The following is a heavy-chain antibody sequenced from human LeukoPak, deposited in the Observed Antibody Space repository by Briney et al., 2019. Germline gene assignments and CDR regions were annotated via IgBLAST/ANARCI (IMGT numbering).Heavy chain of an antibody. CDR3: ARSGGSGSLYFDY. V-gene: IGHV1-2*02. J-gene: IGHJ4*02. CDR1: GYTFTGYY. D-gene: IGHD3-10*01. Sequence: ASVKVSCKASGYTFTGYYMHWVRQAPGQGLEGMGWINPNSGGTNYAQKFQGRVTMTRDTSISTAYMELSRLRSDDTAVYYCARSGGSGSLYFDYWGQGTLVTVSS. CDR2: INPNSGGT.